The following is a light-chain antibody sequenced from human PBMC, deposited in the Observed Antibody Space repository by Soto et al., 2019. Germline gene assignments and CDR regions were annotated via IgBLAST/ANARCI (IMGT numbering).Light chain of an antibody. J-gene: IGLJ3*02. CDR2: GNS. CDR1: SSNIGAGYD. V-gene: IGLV1-40*01. Sequence: QSVLTQPPSVSGAPGQRVTISCTGSSSNIGAGYDVHWYQQLPGTAPKLLIYGNSNRPSGVPDRFSGSKSGTSASLAITGLHAEDEADYYCQSYDSSLSSGVFGGGTKVTVL. CDR3: QSYDSSLSSGV.